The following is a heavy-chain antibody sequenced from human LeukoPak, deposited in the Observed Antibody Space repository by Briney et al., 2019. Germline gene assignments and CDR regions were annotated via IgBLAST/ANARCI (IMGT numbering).Heavy chain of an antibody. CDR1: GFTFSSYG. CDR2: IWYDGSNK. D-gene: IGHD1-26*01. V-gene: IGHV3-33*01. CDR3: TRLRDIPTVGPADY. Sequence: GRSLRLSCAASGFTFSSYGMHWVRQAPGKGLEWVAVIWYDGSNKYYADSVKGRFTISRDNSKNTAYLQMNSLKTEDTAVYYCTRLRDIPTVGPADYWGQGTLVTVSS. J-gene: IGHJ4*02.